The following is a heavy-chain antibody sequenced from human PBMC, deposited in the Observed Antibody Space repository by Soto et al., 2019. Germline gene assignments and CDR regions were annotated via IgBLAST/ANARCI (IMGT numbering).Heavy chain of an antibody. J-gene: IGHJ4*02. D-gene: IGHD2-21*01. Sequence: QVQLVESGGGLVKTSGSLRIACAASGFNFSDYYMSWVRQAPGKGLEWVSYISSSGNTIYYADSVKGRFTISRDNAKNSVYLQMHTLRAEDTALYFCAKMSSENCYAPVFSWGQGTLVTVSS. V-gene: IGHV3-11*01. CDR1: GFNFSDYY. CDR3: AKMSSENCYAPVFS. CDR2: ISSSGNTI.